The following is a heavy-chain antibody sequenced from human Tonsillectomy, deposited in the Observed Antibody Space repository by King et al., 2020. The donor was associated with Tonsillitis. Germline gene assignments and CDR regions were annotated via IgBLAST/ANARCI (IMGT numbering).Heavy chain of an antibody. D-gene: IGHD6-6*01. CDR3: AGTPFYSSSYYFDS. Sequence: VQLQESGPGLVKPSQTLSLTCTVSGGSLSSTSYSWSWIRQPAGKGLEWIGRIYTSGSTHYNSSLNSRVTMSLDTSKNQFSLKLTSVTAADTAVYYCAGTPFYSSSYYFDSWGQGILVTVSS. J-gene: IGHJ4*02. CDR1: GGSLSSTSYS. CDR2: IYTSGST. V-gene: IGHV4-61*02.